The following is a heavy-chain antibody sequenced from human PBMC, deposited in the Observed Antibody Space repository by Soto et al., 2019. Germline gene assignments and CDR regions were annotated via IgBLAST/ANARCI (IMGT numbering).Heavy chain of an antibody. Sequence: QGQLVESGGGVVQPGRSLRLSCAASGFTFSSYAMHWVRQAPGKGLEWVAVISYDGSNKYYADSVKGRFTISRDNSKNTLYLQMNSLRAEDTAVYYCARESGTRFDYWGQGTLVTVSS. V-gene: IGHV3-30-3*01. CDR1: GFTFSSYA. CDR3: ARESGTRFDY. CDR2: ISYDGSNK. D-gene: IGHD1-26*01. J-gene: IGHJ4*02.